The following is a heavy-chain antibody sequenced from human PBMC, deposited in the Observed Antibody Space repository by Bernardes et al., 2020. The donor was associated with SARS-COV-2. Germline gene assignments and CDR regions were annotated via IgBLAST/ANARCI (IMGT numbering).Heavy chain of an antibody. Sequence: APGNGLAWVSLVTWDGSTTYYADSVKGRFTISRDNSKNSLYLQINSLRVEDTALYYCAKGGSSIIYDVFAIWGQGTMVTGSS. CDR3: AKGGSSIIYDVFAI. V-gene: IGHV3-43*01. J-gene: IGHJ3*02. CDR2: VTWDGSTT.